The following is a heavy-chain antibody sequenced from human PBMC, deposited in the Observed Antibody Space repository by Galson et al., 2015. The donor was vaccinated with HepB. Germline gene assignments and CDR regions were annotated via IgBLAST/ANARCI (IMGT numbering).Heavy chain of an antibody. CDR1: GGSISSYY. CDR2: IYYSGST. D-gene: IGHD3-10*01. Sequence: SETLSLTCTVSGGSISSYYWSWIRQPPGKGLEWIGYIYYSGSTNYNPSLKSRITISVDTSKNQFSLKLSSVTAADTAVYYCASQRPPYYYGSGPLFDYWGQGTLVTVSS. J-gene: IGHJ4*02. V-gene: IGHV4-59*01. CDR3: ASQRPPYYYGSGPLFDY.